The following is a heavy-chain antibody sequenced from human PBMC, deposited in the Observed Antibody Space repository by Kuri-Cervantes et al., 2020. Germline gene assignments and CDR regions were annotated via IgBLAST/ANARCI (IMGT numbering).Heavy chain of an antibody. V-gene: IGHV3-48*04. CDR2: VTSRGTTV. CDR1: GFTFSTFG. Sequence: GGSLRLSCAASGFTFSTFGMHWVRQAPGKGLEWVSVVTSRGTTVSYADSVKGRFTISRDNAKNSLYLQMNSLRADDTAVYFCAGSRSGLFWGQGTLVTVSS. CDR3: AGSRSGLF. D-gene: IGHD3-16*01. J-gene: IGHJ4*02.